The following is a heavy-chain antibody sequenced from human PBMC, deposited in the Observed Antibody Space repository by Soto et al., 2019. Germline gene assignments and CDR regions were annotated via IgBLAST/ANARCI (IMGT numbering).Heavy chain of an antibody. CDR2: INAGNGNT. CDR1: GYTFTSYA. V-gene: IGHV1-3*01. D-gene: IGHD2-15*01. Sequence: ASVKVSCKASGYTFTSYAMHWVRQAPGQRLEWMGWINAGNGNTKYSQKFQGRVTITRDTSASTAYMELSSLRSEDTAVYYCAVGYCSCGSCYSIGMDVWGQGTTVTVSS. CDR3: AVGYCSCGSCYSIGMDV. J-gene: IGHJ6*02.